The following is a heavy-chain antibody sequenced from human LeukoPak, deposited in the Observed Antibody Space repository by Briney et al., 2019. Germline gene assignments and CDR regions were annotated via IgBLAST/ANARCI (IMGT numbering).Heavy chain of an antibody. CDR3: ARGTYSYGVDY. CDR1: GYTFTSYY. Sequence: ASVKVPCKASGYTFTSYYMHWVRQAPGQGLEWMGIINPSGGSTSYAQKFQGRVTVTRDTSTSTVYMELSSLRSDDTAVYYCARGTYSYGVDYWGQGTLVTVSS. D-gene: IGHD5-18*01. CDR2: INPSGGST. J-gene: IGHJ4*02. V-gene: IGHV1-46*01.